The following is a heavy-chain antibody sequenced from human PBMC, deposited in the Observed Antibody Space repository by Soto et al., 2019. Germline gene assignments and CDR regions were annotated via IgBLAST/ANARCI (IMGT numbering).Heavy chain of an antibody. V-gene: IGHV3-23*01. D-gene: IGHD6-25*01. J-gene: IGHJ5*02. Sequence: GGSLRLSCAASGFAFSSYAMNWVRQAPGKGLEWVSSISSSGEITFYADSVKGRFTISRDNSNNTLFLQMNSLRADDTAVYFCAKDKISQSVAAASRNWFDPWGQGTLVTVSS. CDR3: AKDKISQSVAAASRNWFDP. CDR2: ISSSGEIT. CDR1: GFAFSSYA.